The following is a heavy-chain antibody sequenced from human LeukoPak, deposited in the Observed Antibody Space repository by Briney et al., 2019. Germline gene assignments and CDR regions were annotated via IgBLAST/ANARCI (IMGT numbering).Heavy chain of an antibody. CDR2: ISSSSSYI. Sequence: GGSLRLSCAASGFTFSSYSMSWVRQAPGKGLEWVSSISSSSSYIYYADSVKGRFTISRDNAKNSLYLQMNSLRAEDTAVYYCARRYSGYSGFDPWGQGTLVTVSS. CDR1: GFTFSSYS. J-gene: IGHJ5*02. D-gene: IGHD5-12*01. CDR3: ARRYSGYSGFDP. V-gene: IGHV3-21*01.